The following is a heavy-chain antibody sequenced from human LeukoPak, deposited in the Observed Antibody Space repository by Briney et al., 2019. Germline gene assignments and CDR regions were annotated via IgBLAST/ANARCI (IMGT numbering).Heavy chain of an antibody. CDR3: ARDHGRIAVAGPYYYYGMDV. V-gene: IGHV3-30*14. D-gene: IGHD6-19*01. CDR2: ISYDANIGSNK. CDR1: GFTFSRYA. J-gene: IGHJ6*02. Sequence: PGGSLRLSCATSGFTFSRYAMHWVRQAPGKGLEWVALISYDANIGSNKYYADSVKGRFTISRDNSKNTLYLQMNSLRAEDTAVYYCARDHGRIAVAGPYYYYGMDVWGQGTTVTVSS.